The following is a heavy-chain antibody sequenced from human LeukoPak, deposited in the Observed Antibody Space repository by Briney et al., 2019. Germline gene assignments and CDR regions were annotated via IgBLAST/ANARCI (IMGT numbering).Heavy chain of an antibody. CDR3: ARGPLVRLPSSFDP. Sequence: GASVKVSCKVSGYTLTELSMHWVRQAPGKGLEWMGGFDPEDGETIYAQKFQGRVTITEDTSTDTAYMELSSLRSEDTAVYYCARGPLVRLPSSFDPWGQGTLVTVSS. V-gene: IGHV1-24*01. J-gene: IGHJ5*02. D-gene: IGHD3-16*02. CDR1: GYTLTELS. CDR2: FDPEDGET.